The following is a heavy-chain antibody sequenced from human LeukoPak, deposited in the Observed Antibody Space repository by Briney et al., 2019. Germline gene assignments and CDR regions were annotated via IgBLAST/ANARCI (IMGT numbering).Heavy chain of an antibody. V-gene: IGHV5-51*01. CDR1: GYRFTSYW. CDR3: ATSTSHTRFDY. J-gene: IGHJ4*02. Sequence: GESLKISCQGSGYRFTSYWIGWVRQMPGKGLEWMGIIFPGDSDTTYSTSFQGQVTISADKSINTAYLQWSSLKASDTAIYYCATSTSHTRFDYWGQGTLVTVSS. CDR2: IFPGDSDT. D-gene: IGHD1-1*01.